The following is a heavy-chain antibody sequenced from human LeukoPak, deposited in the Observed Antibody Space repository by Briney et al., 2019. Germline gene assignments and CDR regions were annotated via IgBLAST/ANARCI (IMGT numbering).Heavy chain of an antibody. CDR2: INPNSGGT. D-gene: IGHD5-18*01. Sequence: GASVKVSCKASGYTFTGYYMHWVRQAPGQGLEWMGWINPNSGGTNYAQKFQGRVTMTRDTSISTAYMELSRLRSDDTAVYYCARWTWARGYSYRSHIDYWGQGTLVTVSS. CDR3: ARWTWARGYSYRSHIDY. J-gene: IGHJ4*02. CDR1: GYTFTGYY. V-gene: IGHV1-2*02.